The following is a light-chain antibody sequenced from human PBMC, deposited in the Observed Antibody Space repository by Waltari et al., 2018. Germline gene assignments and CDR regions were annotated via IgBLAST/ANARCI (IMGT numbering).Light chain of an antibody. CDR2: GAS. Sequence: EIVMTQSPATLSVSPGERATLSCSASQSISSNLAWYQQKHGQAPRLLIYGASTRGTGIPARFSGSGSGTEFTITISSMQSEDFAVYYCQQYNNWPPITFGQGTRLEIK. V-gene: IGKV3-15*01. CDR3: QQYNNWPPIT. J-gene: IGKJ5*01. CDR1: QSISSN.